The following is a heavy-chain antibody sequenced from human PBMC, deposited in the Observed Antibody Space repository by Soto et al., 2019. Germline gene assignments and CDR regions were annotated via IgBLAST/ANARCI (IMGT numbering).Heavy chain of an antibody. V-gene: IGHV1-3*01. D-gene: IGHD6-13*01. Sequence: VASVKVSCKASGYTFTSYAMHWVRQAPGQRLEWMGWINAGNGNTKYSQKFQGRVTITRDTSASTAYMELSSLRSEDTAVYYCARSSSLDTWGTNWFDPWGQGTLVTVSS. CDR2: INAGNGNT. CDR1: GYTFTSYA. J-gene: IGHJ5*02. CDR3: ARSSSLDTWGTNWFDP.